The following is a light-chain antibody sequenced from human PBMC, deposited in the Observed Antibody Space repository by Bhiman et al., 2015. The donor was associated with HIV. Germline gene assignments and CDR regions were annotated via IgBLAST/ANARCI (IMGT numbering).Light chain of an antibody. CDR3: ATWDRSLTAGGV. CDR1: SSDIGAYNY. Sequence: QSALTQPPSASGSPGQSVTISCTGSSSDIGAYNYVSWYHQPPGKAPTLKIYEVNKRPSGIPDRFSGSKSGTSATLGITGLHTGDEADYYCATWDRSLTAGGVFGTGTKVTVL. CDR2: EVN. V-gene: IGLV2-8*01. J-gene: IGLJ1*01.